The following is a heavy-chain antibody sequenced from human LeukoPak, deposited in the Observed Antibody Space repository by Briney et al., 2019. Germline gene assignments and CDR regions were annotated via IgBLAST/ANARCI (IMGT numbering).Heavy chain of an antibody. J-gene: IGHJ2*01. D-gene: IGHD3-10*01. CDR2: IGTAGDT. Sequence: GGSLRLSCAASGFTFSSYDMHWVRQATGKGLEWVSAIGTAGDTYYPGSVKGRFTISRENAKNSLYLQMNSLRAGDTAVYYRARTYGSGSYYNLNWYFDLWGRGTLVTVSS. CDR3: ARTYGSGSYYNLNWYFDL. V-gene: IGHV3-13*01. CDR1: GFTFSSYD.